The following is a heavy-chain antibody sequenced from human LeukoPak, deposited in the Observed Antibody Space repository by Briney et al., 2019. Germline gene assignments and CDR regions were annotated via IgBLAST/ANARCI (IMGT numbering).Heavy chain of an antibody. CDR2: IYYSGTT. Sequence: SETLSLTCTVSGYSISSGYYWGWIRQPPGKGLEWIGSIYYSGTTYYNPSLKSRVTISVDTSKSQFSLRLTSVTAADTAVYYCARHVRFLEWLSSYSFDYWGQGTLVTVSS. V-gene: IGHV4-38-2*02. CDR3: ARHVRFLEWLSSYSFDY. D-gene: IGHD3-3*01. J-gene: IGHJ4*02. CDR1: GYSISSGYY.